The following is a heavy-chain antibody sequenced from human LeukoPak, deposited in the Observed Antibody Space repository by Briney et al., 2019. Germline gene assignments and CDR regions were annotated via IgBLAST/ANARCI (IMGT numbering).Heavy chain of an antibody. J-gene: IGHJ4*02. CDR3: ARVDFWSGYTIDY. CDR2: IKKDGSEK. CDR1: GFTFSSYW. Sequence: GSLRLSCAASGFTFSSYWMSWVRQAPGKGLEWVANIKKDGSEKYYVDSVKGRFTISRDNAKNSLHLQMNSLRAEDTAVYYCARVDFWSGYTIDYWGQGTLVTVSS. D-gene: IGHD3-3*01. V-gene: IGHV3-7*01.